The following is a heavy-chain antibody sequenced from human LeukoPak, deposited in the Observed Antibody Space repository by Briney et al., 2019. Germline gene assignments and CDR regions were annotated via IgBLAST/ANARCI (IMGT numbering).Heavy chain of an antibody. CDR2: INPNSGGT. D-gene: IGHD6-6*01. CDR3: GRDQAYSSSLSLDY. CDR1: GYTFTGYY. J-gene: IGHJ4*02. Sequence: ASVTVSCQASGYTFTGYYMHWVRQAPGQGLEWMGWINPNSGGTNHAQKFEGRVTMTRDTSISTAYMELSRLRCDDTAVYFRGRDQAYSSSLSLDYWGQGTLVTVSS. V-gene: IGHV1-2*02.